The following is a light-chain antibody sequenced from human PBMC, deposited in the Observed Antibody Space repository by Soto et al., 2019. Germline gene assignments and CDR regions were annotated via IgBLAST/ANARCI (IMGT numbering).Light chain of an antibody. CDR1: QRMSAW. J-gene: IGKJ1*01. CDR2: DAS. CDR3: QQYDTYPWT. V-gene: IGKV1-5*01. Sequence: DIQMTQSPTTLSASVGDRVIITCRASQRMSAWLAWYQQKPGKAPTLLIYDASSLENGVPSRFSGSGYGTDFTLTISSLQPNDFATYYCQQYDTYPWTFGQGTKVEIK.